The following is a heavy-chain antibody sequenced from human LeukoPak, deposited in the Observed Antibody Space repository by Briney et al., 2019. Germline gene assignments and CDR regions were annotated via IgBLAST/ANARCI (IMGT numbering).Heavy chain of an antibody. CDR3: ARHSSSWSPGPDY. CDR1: GFTFSSYA. D-gene: IGHD6-13*01. J-gene: IGHJ4*02. V-gene: IGHV4-59*05. Sequence: PGGSLRLSCAASGFTFSSYAMSWVRQAPGKGLEWIGTIYYTGSTYYIPSLKSRLTISLDTSKDQFSLKLSSVTAADTAVYYCARHSSSWSPGPDYWGQGTLVTVSS. CDR2: IYYTGST.